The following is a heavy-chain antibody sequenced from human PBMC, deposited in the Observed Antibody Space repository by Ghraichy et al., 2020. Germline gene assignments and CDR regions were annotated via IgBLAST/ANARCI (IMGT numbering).Heavy chain of an antibody. CDR1: RFTFSGFW. CDR2: IKRDGSEK. V-gene: IGHV3-7*01. D-gene: IGHD3-22*01. Sequence: GALRLSCAASRFTFSGFWMTWVRQAPGKGLEWVANIKRDGSEKHYVDSVEGRFTISRDNARNSLFLQMNSLKTEDTAVYYCARDLTPLVDTSAYYDAFDIWGQGTLVTVSS. CDR3: ARDLTPLVDTSAYYDAFDI. J-gene: IGHJ3*02.